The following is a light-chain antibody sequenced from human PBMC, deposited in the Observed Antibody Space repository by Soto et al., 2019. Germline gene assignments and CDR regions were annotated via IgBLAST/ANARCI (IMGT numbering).Light chain of an antibody. J-gene: IGLJ3*02. CDR2: EVT. Sequence: QSVLTQPPSASGSPGQSVTISCTGTSSDVGGYNSVSWYQQHPGKAPKVIIYEVTKQPSGVPDRFSGSKSGNTASLTVSGLQAEDDADYYCSSYAGSNNVLFGGGTKVTVL. CDR1: SSDVGGYNS. CDR3: SSYAGSNNVL. V-gene: IGLV2-8*01.